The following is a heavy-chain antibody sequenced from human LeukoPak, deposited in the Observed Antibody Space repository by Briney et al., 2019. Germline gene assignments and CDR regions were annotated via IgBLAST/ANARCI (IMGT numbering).Heavy chain of an antibody. CDR1: GFTFDDYA. V-gene: IGHV3-43D*03. J-gene: IGHJ4*02. CDR3: AKGHEYSLRVIDY. Sequence: PGGSLRLSCAASGFTFDDYAMHWVRQAPGKGLEWVSLISWDGGSTYYADSVKGRFTISRDNSKNSLYLQMNSLRAEDTALYYCAKGHEYSLRVIDYWGQGTLVTVSS. CDR2: ISWDGGST. D-gene: IGHD5-18*01.